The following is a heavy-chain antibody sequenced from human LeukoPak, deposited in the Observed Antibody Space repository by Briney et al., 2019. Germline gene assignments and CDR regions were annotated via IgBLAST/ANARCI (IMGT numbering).Heavy chain of an antibody. D-gene: IGHD1-7*01. J-gene: IGHJ4*02. Sequence: SETLSLTCTVSGGSISDYYWSWIRQPPGKGLEWIGDIYNSGTTNYNPSLKRRVTISIDMSKNQVFLEVTSVTAADTAVYYCARHSAGTTNDYWGQGTLVTVSS. CDR3: ARHSAGTTNDY. CDR1: GGSISDYY. CDR2: IYNSGTT. V-gene: IGHV4-59*08.